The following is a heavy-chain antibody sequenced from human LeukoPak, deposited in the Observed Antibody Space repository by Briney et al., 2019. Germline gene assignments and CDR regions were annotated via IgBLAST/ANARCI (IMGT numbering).Heavy chain of an antibody. CDR2: ISYDGSNK. D-gene: IGHD3-22*01. V-gene: IGHV3-30-3*01. Sequence: GGSLRLSCAASGFTFSSYAMHWVRQAPGKGLEWVAVISYDGSNKYYADSVKGRFTISRDNSKNTLYLRMNSLRAEDTAVYYCARDQLGIQLWGDSSGYPDYWGQGTLVTVSS. J-gene: IGHJ4*02. CDR3: ARDQLGIQLWGDSSGYPDY. CDR1: GFTFSSYA.